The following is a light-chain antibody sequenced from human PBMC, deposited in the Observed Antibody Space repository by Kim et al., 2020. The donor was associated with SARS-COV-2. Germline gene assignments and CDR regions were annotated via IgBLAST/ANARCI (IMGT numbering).Light chain of an antibody. V-gene: IGKV1-9*01. Sequence: ASVGDRVTITCRASHDLSSYLAWYQQKPGKAPKLLIYTASTLQSGVPSRFSASGSGTEFTLTISSLQPEDFASFYCQQLNSYPLTFGGGTKVDIK. J-gene: IGKJ4*01. CDR1: HDLSSY. CDR2: TAS. CDR3: QQLNSYPLT.